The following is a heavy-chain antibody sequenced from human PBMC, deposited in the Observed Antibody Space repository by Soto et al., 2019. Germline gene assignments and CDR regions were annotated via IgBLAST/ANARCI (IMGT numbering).Heavy chain of an antibody. V-gene: IGHV1-3*01. Sequence: ASLNVSFKSSGYTFTSYSIHWGRQAPGQRLEWMGWINAGNGNTKYSQKFQGRVTITRDTSASTAYMELSSLRSEDTAVYYCARTVPAAPRYYYYGMDVWGQGTTVTVSS. CDR1: GYTFTSYS. J-gene: IGHJ6*02. D-gene: IGHD2-2*01. CDR2: INAGNGNT. CDR3: ARTVPAAPRYYYYGMDV.